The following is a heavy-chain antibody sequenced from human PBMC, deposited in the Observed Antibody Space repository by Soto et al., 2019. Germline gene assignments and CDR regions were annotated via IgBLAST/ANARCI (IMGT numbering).Heavy chain of an antibody. CDR1: GYTFTSYG. CDR2: ISAYNGNT. Sequence: GASVKVFCKASGYTFTSYGISWVRQAPGQGLEWMGWISAYNGNTNYAQKLQGRVTMTTDTSTSTAYMELRSLRSDDTAVYYCARLRGYCSSTSCYYYFDYWGQGTLVTVSS. J-gene: IGHJ4*02. D-gene: IGHD2-2*01. V-gene: IGHV1-18*01. CDR3: ARLRGYCSSTSCYYYFDY.